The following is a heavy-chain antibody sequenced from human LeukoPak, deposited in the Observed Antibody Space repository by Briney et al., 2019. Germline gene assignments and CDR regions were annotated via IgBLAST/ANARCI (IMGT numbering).Heavy chain of an antibody. CDR1: GGSISSYY. D-gene: IGHD6-19*01. Sequence: SETLSFTCTVSGGSISSYYWSWIRQPPGKGLEWIGYIYYSGSTNYNPSLKSRVTISVDTSKNQFSLKLSSVTAADTAVYYCARQGIAVAGTSPDAFDIWGQGTMVTVSS. V-gene: IGHV4-59*08. J-gene: IGHJ3*02. CDR2: IYYSGST. CDR3: ARQGIAVAGTSPDAFDI.